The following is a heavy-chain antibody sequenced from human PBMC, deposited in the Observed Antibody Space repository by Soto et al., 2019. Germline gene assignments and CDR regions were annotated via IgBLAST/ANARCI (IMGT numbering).Heavy chain of an antibody. Sequence: PGGSLRLSCAASGFTFSNAWMNWVRQAPGKGLEWVSSISSSSSYIYYADSVKGRFTISRDNAKNSLYLQMNSLRAEDTAVYYCAIIKDWGDYAYYYYMEVGGKGTTVTVSS. CDR2: ISSSSSYI. CDR1: GFTFSNAW. J-gene: IGHJ6*03. V-gene: IGHV3-21*01. CDR3: AIIKDWGDYAYYYYMEV. D-gene: IGHD4-17*01.